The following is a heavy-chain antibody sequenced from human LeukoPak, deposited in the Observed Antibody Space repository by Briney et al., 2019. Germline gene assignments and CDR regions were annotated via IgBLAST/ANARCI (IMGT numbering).Heavy chain of an antibody. V-gene: IGHV3-30-3*01. CDR2: ISYDGSNK. CDR1: GFTFSSYA. D-gene: IGHD3-10*01. CDR3: ARDRYITMVRGVIIDY. J-gene: IGHJ4*02. Sequence: PGRSLRLSCAASGFTFSSYAMHWVRQAPGKGLEWVAVISYDGSNKYYADSVKGRFTISRDNSKNTLYLQMSSLRAEDTAVYYCARDRYITMVRGVIIDYWGQGTLVTVSS.